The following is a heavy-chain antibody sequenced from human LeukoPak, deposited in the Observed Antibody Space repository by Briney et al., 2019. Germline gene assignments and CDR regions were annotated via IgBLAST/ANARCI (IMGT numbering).Heavy chain of an antibody. D-gene: IGHD6-19*01. CDR2: ISGSGGST. V-gene: IGHV3-23*01. CDR1: GFTLSSYA. Sequence: GGSLRLSCAASGFTLSSYAMSWVCQAPGKGLEWVSAISGSGGSTYYADSVKGRFTISRDNSKNTLYLQMNSLRAEDTAVYYCAKDKGDSSGWLNFDYWGQETLVTVSS. J-gene: IGHJ4*02. CDR3: AKDKGDSSGWLNFDY.